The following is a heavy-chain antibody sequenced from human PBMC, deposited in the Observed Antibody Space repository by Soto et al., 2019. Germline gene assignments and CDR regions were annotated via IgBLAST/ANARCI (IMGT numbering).Heavy chain of an antibody. CDR2: ISPYNDDT. D-gene: IGHD2-15*01. CDR3: AREYWSGGICYGVDH. Sequence: QVQLVQSGAEVKEPGASVKVSCKASGYTFTDFGVSWVRQAPGQGLEWMGWISPYNDDTKYTQKLQGRVTMTTDTSTGTAFMKLRSLRSDDTAVYYCAREYWSGGICYGVDHWGQGTLVTVSP. J-gene: IGHJ4*02. CDR1: GYTFTDFG. V-gene: IGHV1-18*01.